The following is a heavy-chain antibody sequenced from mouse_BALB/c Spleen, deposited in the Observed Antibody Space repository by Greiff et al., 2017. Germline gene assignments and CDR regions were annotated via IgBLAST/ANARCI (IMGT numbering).Heavy chain of an antibody. CDR2: IYPYNGGT. CDR1: GYTFTDYN. Sequence: VQLQQSGPELVKPGASVKISCKASGYTFTDYNMHWVKQSHGKSLEWIGYIYPYNGGTGYNQKFKSKATLTVDNSSSTAYMELRSLTSEDSAVYYCEREDGYDGAWFAYWGQGTLVTVSA. CDR3: EREDGYDGAWFAY. D-gene: IGHD2-2*01. V-gene: IGHV1S29*02. J-gene: IGHJ3*01.